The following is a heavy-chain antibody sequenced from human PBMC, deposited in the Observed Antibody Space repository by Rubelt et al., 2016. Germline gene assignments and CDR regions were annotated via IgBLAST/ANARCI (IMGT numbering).Heavy chain of an antibody. CDR1: GGSISSSSYY. Sequence: GPGLVKPSETLSLTCTVSGGSISSSSYYWGWIRQPPGKGLEWIGSIYYSGSTYYNPSLKSRVTISVDTSKNQFSLKLSSVTAADTAVYYCARRPADILTGYTRLGAFDIWGQGTMVTVSS. J-gene: IGHJ3*02. V-gene: IGHV4-39*01. CDR3: ARRPADILTGYTRLGAFDI. CDR2: IYYSGST. D-gene: IGHD3-9*01.